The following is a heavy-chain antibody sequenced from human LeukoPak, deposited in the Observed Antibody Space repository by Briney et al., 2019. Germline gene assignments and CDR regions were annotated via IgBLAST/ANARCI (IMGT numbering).Heavy chain of an antibody. J-gene: IGHJ5*02. CDR2: INHSGST. CDR3: ASRRAFLEWLARNWFDP. V-gene: IGHV4-39*07. D-gene: IGHD3-3*02. Sequence: PSETLSLTCTVSGGSISSGSYYWSWIREPPGKGREWIGEINHSGSTNYNPSLKSRVTISVDTSKNQFSLKLSSVTAADTAVYYCASRRAFLEWLARNWFDPWGQGTLVTVSS. CDR1: GGSISSGSYY.